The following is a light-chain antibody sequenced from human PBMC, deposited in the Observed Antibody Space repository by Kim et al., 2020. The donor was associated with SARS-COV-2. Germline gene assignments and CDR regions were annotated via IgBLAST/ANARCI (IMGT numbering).Light chain of an antibody. CDR3: SSYAGSNLGV. J-gene: IGLJ1*01. V-gene: IGLV2-8*01. CDR1: SSDVGGYTS. CDR2: EVS. Sequence: GQSVTTSCTGTSSDVGGYTSVSWYQQHPGKAPKLMIYEVSKRPSGVPDRFSGSKSGNTASLTVSGLQAEDEADYYCSSYAGSNLGVFGTGTKVTVL.